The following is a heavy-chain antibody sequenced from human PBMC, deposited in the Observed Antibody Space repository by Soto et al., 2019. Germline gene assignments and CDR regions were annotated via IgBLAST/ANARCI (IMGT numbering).Heavy chain of an antibody. Sequence: QVLLQESGPGLVKPSQTLSLTCTVSGGSIHDYYWVWIRQPPGKGLEWFGSIFYTGSTDYNPSLKSRVTLSLATTKNQFSLNLSSVTAADTAVYYCARVNRGAFDHWGQGALVTVST. CDR3: ARVNRGAFDH. CDR2: IFYTGST. J-gene: IGHJ4*02. V-gene: IGHV4-59*01. CDR1: GGSIHDYY.